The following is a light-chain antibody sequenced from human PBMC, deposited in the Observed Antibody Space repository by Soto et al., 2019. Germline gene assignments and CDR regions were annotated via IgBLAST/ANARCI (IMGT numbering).Light chain of an antibody. V-gene: IGKV3-20*01. CDR3: QQYGGSPTLA. CDR2: AAS. J-gene: IGKJ4*01. CDR1: QSITSKF. Sequence: EIVLTQSPGTLSLSPGQRATLSCRASQSITSKFVAWYQQRPGQPPRLLIYAASTSATGIPDRFNGRGSETDFTLTISRLEPEDFAVYYCQQYGGSPTLAFGGGTKVEI.